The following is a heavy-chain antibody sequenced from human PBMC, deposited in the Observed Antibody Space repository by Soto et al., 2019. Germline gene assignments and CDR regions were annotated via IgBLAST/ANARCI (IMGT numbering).Heavy chain of an antibody. Sequence: PGGSLRLSCAVSGLNFTRYWMNWLRQAPGKGLEWVTNIKEDGYEKHYLDTVKGRFTISRDNAKNFLYLQMNSLRAEDTAVYYCANSRYNSSGYHYWYFDDWGRGALVTVSS. V-gene: IGHV3-7*01. J-gene: IGHJ4*02. D-gene: IGHD3-22*01. CDR2: IKEDGYEK. CDR1: GLNFTRYW. CDR3: ANSRYNSSGYHYWYFDD.